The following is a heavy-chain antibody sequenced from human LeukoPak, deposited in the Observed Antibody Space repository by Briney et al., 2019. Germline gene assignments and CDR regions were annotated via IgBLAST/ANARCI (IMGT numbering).Heavy chain of an antibody. D-gene: IGHD6-19*01. CDR3: ARWTIAVAAIDY. J-gene: IGHJ4*02. CDR2: INPSGGST. V-gene: IGHV1-46*01. Sequence: ASVKVSCKASGYTITRYYMHCVRQAPGQGLEWMGIINPSGGSTSYAQKFQGRVTMTRDTSTSTVYMELSSLRSEDTAVYYCARWTIAVAAIDYWGQGTLVTVSS. CDR1: GYTITRYY.